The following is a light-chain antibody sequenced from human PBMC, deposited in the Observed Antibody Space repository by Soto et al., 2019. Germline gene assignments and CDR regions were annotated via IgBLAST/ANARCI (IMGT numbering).Light chain of an antibody. CDR3: AAWDDSRTDYV. CDR2: RNN. J-gene: IGLJ1*01. CDR1: SSNIGRNT. Sequence: QSVLTQAPSASETPGQRVTISCSGGSSNIGRNTVNWYQQLPGTAPKLLIYRNNRRPSGVPDRFSGSKSGTSASLAISGLQSEDEADYYCAAWDDSRTDYVFGTGTKVT. V-gene: IGLV1-44*01.